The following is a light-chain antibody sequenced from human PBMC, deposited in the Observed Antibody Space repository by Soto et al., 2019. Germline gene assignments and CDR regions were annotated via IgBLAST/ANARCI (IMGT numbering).Light chain of an antibody. J-gene: IGLJ1*01. CDR2: EVS. Sequence: QSALTQPASVSGSPGQSITISCTGTSSDIGGYKHVSWYQQHPGKAPKLMIYEVSNRPSGVSNRFSGSKSGNTASLTISGLQAEDEADYYCSSYTTSSTQVVGTGTKGTVL. CDR1: SSDIGGYKH. V-gene: IGLV2-14*01. CDR3: SSYTTSSTQV.